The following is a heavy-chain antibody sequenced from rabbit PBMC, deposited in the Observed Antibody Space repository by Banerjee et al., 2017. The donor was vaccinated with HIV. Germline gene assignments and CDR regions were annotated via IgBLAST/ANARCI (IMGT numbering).Heavy chain of an antibody. CDR3: ARDTIYSSSGIGGFSL. D-gene: IGHD1-1*01. CDR1: GFSFSSAYD. Sequence: QEQLEESGGDLVKPGASLTLTCTASGFSFSSAYDMCWVRQAPGKGLEWIACIYTGRSGNIYYASWAKGRFTISKTSSTTVTLQMTSLTAADTATYFCARDTIYSSSGIGGFSLWGPGTLVTVS. J-gene: IGHJ4*01. CDR2: IYTGRSGNI. V-gene: IGHV1S45*01.